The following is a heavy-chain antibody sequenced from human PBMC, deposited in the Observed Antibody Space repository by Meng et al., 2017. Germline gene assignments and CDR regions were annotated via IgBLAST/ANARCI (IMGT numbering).Heavy chain of an antibody. CDR2: IDAYNGYT. CDR3: ATRGNPYLDC. CDR1: AHTLSSDG. J-gene: IGHJ4*02. V-gene: IGHV1-18*01. Sequence: GQLGQLGAEVKKPGASVKVSCNASAHTLSSDGFAWVRQAPGQGLEWMGWIDAYNGYTDYAQKFLGRVTLTTDTSTNTGYMELRSLTSDDTAVYYCATRGNPYLDCWGQGTLVTVSS.